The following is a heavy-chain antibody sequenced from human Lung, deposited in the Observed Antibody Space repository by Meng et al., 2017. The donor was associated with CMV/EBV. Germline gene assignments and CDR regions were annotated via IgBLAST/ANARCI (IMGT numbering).Heavy chain of an antibody. D-gene: IGHD3-3*01. CDR2: IIPIIGKT. V-gene: IGHV1-69*10. CDR3: ARTLIGVARFDP. J-gene: IGHJ5*02. CDR1: GGTFSNYA. Sequence: SVKVSCKASGGTFSNYAISWVRQAPGQGLEWMGGIIPIIGKTSYAQNLQGRVTITADKSTSTVYMELSSLRSEDTAVYYCARTLIGVARFDPWGKGTLVTVSS.